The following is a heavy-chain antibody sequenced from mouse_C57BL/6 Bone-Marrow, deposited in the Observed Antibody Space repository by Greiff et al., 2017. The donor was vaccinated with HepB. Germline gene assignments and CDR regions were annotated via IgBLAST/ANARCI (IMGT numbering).Heavy chain of an antibody. CDR3: AREVLGLGY. J-gene: IGHJ2*01. Sequence: VQLQQPGAELVMPGASVKLSCKASGYTFTSYWMHWVKQRPGQGLEWIGEIDPSDSYTNYNQKFKGKSTLTVDKSSSTAYMQLSSLTSEDSAVYYCAREVLGLGYWGQGTTLTVSS. D-gene: IGHD4-1*01. CDR2: IDPSDSYT. V-gene: IGHV1-69*01. CDR1: GYTFTSYW.